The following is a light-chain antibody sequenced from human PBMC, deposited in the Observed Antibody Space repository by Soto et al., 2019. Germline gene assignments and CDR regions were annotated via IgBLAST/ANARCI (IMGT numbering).Light chain of an antibody. J-gene: IGLJ2*01. Sequence: QSVLTQPASVSGSPGQSITISCAGTSSDVGAYKYVSWYQQHPGKAPKVMIYEVSHRASGLSNRFSGSKSGNTASLTISGLQAEDEADYYCSSYTSSSTVVFGGGTKLTVL. CDR1: SSDVGAYKY. CDR3: SSYTSSSTVV. V-gene: IGLV2-14*01. CDR2: EVS.